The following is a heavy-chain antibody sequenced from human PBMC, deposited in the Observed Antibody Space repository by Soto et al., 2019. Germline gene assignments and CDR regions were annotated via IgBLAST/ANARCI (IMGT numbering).Heavy chain of an antibody. J-gene: IGHJ3*02. Sequence: QVQLVQSGAEVKQPGASVKVSCKASGYTFTNYGVNWVRQAPGQGLEWMGWISAYNGNTNDAQRRVTMTTETSTTTAYMELRSLRPDDTAVYYCARAGGYGAAGASDIWGQGTMVTVSS. CDR1: GYTFTNYG. CDR2: ISAYNGNT. V-gene: IGHV1-18*01. D-gene: IGHD5-18*01. CDR3: ARAGGYGAAGASDI.